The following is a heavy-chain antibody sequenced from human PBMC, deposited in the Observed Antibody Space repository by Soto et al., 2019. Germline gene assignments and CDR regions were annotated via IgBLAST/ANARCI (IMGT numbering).Heavy chain of an antibody. CDR1: GFTFSNYA. V-gene: IGHV3-23*01. CDR2: ISSSGGST. J-gene: IGHJ4*02. CDR3: ARDPSTGFADC. Sequence: PGWSLKLSCAASGFTFSNYAMNWVRQAPGKGLEWVSTISSSGGSTYYADSVKGRFTVSRDNSKNTLYLQINSLRAEDTAVYYCARDPSTGFADCWGQGTLVTVSS. D-gene: IGHD3-9*01.